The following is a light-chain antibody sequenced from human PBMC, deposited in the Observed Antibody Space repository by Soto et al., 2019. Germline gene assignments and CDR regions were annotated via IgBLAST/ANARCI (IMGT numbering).Light chain of an antibody. J-gene: IGLJ3*02. CDR1: SSNIGNNA. V-gene: IGLV1-36*01. CDR2: YDE. Sequence: QSVLTQPPSVSEAPRQRVTISCSGSSSNIGNNAVDWYQQLPGKAPKVLIYYDELLPSGVSDRFSGSKSGTSASLAISGLQSGDEADYYCAAWDDSLNGWVFGGGTKLTVL. CDR3: AAWDDSLNGWV.